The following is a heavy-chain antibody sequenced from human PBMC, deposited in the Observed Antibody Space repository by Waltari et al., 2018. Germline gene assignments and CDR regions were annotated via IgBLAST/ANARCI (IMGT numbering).Heavy chain of an antibody. J-gene: IGHJ4*02. V-gene: IGHV1-2*04. CDR1: GYTFTDYH. Sequence: QVQLVQSGAEVTKPGASVKVSCKPSGYTFTDYHIHGVRQAPGQGLEWMGWINPKSGGTYYAQTFQGWVTMTSDTSTSTVYMELSSLKSDDTAMYYCARRSCTGECYAPYVYWGQGSLVTVSS. D-gene: IGHD2-8*02. CDR2: INPKSGGT. CDR3: ARRSCTGECYAPYVY.